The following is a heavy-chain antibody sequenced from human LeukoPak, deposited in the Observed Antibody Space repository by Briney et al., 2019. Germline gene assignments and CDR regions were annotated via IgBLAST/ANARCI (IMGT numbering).Heavy chain of an antibody. Sequence: PGGSLRLSCAASGFTFSSYAMSWVRQAPGKGLEWVSAISGSGGSTYYADSVKGRFTISRDNAKNSLYLQMNSLRAEDTAVYYCAKDIVEAGLFFDYWGQGTLVTVSS. CDR3: AKDIVEAGLFFDY. D-gene: IGHD3-16*02. CDR1: GFTFSSYA. CDR2: ISGSGGST. V-gene: IGHV3-23*01. J-gene: IGHJ4*02.